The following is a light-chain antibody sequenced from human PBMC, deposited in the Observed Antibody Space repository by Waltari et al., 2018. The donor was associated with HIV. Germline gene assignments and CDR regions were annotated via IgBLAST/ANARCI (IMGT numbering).Light chain of an antibody. CDR1: SSDFGGYNY. Sequence: QSALTQPRSVSGSPGQPVTIPCTGTSSDFGGYNYVSWYHKHPGKAPKLMIYDVSKRPSGVPDRFSGSKSGNTASLTISGLQAEDEADYYCCSCAGSYTCDVVFGGGTKLTVL. CDR2: DVS. V-gene: IGLV2-11*01. CDR3: CSCAGSYTCDVV. J-gene: IGLJ2*01.